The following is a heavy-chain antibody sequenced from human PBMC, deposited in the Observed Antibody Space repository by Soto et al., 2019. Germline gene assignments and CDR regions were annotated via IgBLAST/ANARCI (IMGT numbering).Heavy chain of an antibody. CDR1: GGTFSSYT. V-gene: IGHV1-69*08. CDR3: AREKKGPTYGMDV. J-gene: IGHJ6*02. Sequence: QVQLVQSGAEVRKPGSSVKVSCKASGGTFSSYTLSWVRQAPGQGLEWMGRIIPILGITNYAQRLQGRVTITADISTSTAYMELSSLRSEDTAVYYCAREKKGPTYGMDVWGQGTTVTVSS. CDR2: IIPILGIT.